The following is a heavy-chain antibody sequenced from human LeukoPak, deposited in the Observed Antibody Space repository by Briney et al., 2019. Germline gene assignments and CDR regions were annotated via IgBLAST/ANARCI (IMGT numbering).Heavy chain of an antibody. D-gene: IGHD3-9*01. J-gene: IGHJ6*03. CDR1: GGSISSGSYY. Sequence: SQTLSLTCTVSGGSISSGSYYWSWIRQPAGKGLEWIGRIYTSGSTNHNPSLKSRVTISVDTSKNQFSLKLSSVTAADTAVYYCASRTPHDILTGYYWVDYYMDVWGKGTTVTVSS. V-gene: IGHV4-61*02. CDR3: ASRTPHDILTGYYWVDYYMDV. CDR2: IYTSGST.